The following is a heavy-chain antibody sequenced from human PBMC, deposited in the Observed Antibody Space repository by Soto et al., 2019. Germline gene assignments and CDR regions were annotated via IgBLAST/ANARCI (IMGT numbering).Heavy chain of an antibody. V-gene: IGHV3-53*01. D-gene: IGHD3-10*01. CDR2: IYSGGST. CDR3: TRGPRPISTGTGAY. CDR1: GFTVSSNY. J-gene: IGHJ4*02. Sequence: GGSLRLSCAASGFTVSSNYMSWVRQAPGKGLEWVSVIYSGGSTYYADSVRGRFTISRDNVNDTLYLQMNNLRAEDSGLYYCTRGPRPISTGTGAYWGQGTQGTVS.